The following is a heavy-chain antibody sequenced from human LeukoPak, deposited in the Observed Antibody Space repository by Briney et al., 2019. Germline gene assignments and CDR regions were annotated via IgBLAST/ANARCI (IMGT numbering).Heavy chain of an antibody. CDR1: GYTFSSYY. J-gene: IGHJ4*02. Sequence: ASVKVSCKASGYTFSSYYIHWVRQAPGQGLEWMGIINPFGGDTTYAQRFQGRVTLTSDTSTSTVDVELTSLRYEYTAVYYCARDGRYTSGWSFDYWGRGTLVTVSS. V-gene: IGHV1-46*01. CDR3: ARDGRYTSGWSFDY. CDR2: INPFGGDT. D-gene: IGHD6-19*01.